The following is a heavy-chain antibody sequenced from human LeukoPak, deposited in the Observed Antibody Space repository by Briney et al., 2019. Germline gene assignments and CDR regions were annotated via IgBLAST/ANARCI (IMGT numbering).Heavy chain of an antibody. CDR1: GLRFSGQY. Sequence: GGSLRLSCAASGLRFSGQYMIWIRQAPGKGLEWVAFISGSGTDTFYADSVKGRFFISKDNTRDSLSQQMTSLSAEDTAMYYCATLHFYAMGVWGQGTTVTVSS. CDR2: ISGSGTDT. CDR3: ATLHFYAMGV. J-gene: IGHJ6*01. V-gene: IGHV3-11*01.